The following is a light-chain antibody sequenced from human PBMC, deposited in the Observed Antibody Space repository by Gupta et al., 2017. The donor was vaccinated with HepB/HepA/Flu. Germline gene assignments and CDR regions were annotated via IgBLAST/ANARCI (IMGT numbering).Light chain of an antibody. J-gene: IGKJ1*01. V-gene: IGKV1-9*01. Sequence: DIQLTQSPSFLSASVGDRVTIACRAGQDISNFLAWYQQKPGKAPQLLIYAASTLESGVPSRFSGSGSGTEFTLTIISLQPEDIAAYYCQQIYNYPQTFGQGTKVEIK. CDR3: QQIYNYPQT. CDR1: QDISNF. CDR2: AAS.